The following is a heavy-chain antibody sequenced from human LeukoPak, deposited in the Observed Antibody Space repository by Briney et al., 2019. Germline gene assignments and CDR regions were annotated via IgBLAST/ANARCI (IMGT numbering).Heavy chain of an antibody. Sequence: GGSLRLSCAASGFTFSIYAMSWVRQAPGNGLQWVSSITTSGDGTYYADSVKGRFTISRDNSETMLYLQMNSLRVEDTAVYFCAKDRPNYYGSNGHYYRRDGDYWGQGTLVTVSS. CDR2: ITTSGDGT. V-gene: IGHV3-23*01. J-gene: IGHJ4*02. D-gene: IGHD3-22*01. CDR1: GFTFSIYA. CDR3: AKDRPNYYGSNGHYYRRDGDY.